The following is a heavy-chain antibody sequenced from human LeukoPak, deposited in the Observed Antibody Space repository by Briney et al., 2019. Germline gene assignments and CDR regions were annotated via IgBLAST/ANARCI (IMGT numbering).Heavy chain of an antibody. CDR2: MNPNSGNT. CDR1: GYTFTSYG. CDR3: ARGLARTSMVTRGGVRFDY. V-gene: IGHV1-8*02. D-gene: IGHD5-18*01. Sequence: APVKVSCKASGYTFTSYGINWVRQATGQGLEWMGWMNPNSGNTGYAQKFQGRVTMTRNTSISTAYMELSSLRSEDTAVYYCARGLARTSMVTRGGVRFDYWGQGTLVTVSS. J-gene: IGHJ4*02.